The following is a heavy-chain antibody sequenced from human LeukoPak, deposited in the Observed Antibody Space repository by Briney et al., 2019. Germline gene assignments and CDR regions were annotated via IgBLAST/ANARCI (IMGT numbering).Heavy chain of an antibody. D-gene: IGHD4-17*01. CDR3: ATTVTTPPRY. V-gene: IGHV1-2*02. J-gene: IGHJ4*02. CDR1: GYTFTSYY. Sequence: ASVKVSCKTSGYTFTSYYMHWVRQAPGQGLEWMGWVNPTSGGTNYAQKFQGRVTMTRDTSTSTVYMELSSLRSEDTAVFYCATTVTTPPRYWGQGTLVTVSS. CDR2: VNPTSGGT.